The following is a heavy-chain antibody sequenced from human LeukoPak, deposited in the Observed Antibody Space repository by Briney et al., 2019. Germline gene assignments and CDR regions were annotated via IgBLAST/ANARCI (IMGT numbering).Heavy chain of an antibody. CDR3: AKAQWELLPPDY. V-gene: IGHV3-23*01. J-gene: IGHJ4*02. CDR2: VSDSGDGT. D-gene: IGHD1-26*01. Sequence: QSGGSLRLSCAASGFTFSNYAMYWVRQAPGKGLEWVLGVSDSGDGTHYADSVKGRFTISRDNSKNTLYLQMNSLRAEDTAVYYCAKAQWELLPPDYWGQGTLVTVSS. CDR1: GFTFSNYA.